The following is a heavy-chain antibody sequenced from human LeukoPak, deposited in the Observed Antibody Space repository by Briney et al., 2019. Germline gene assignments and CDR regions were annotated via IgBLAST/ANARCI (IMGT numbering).Heavy chain of an antibody. CDR2: INPNSGDT. CDR1: GYSFTGYY. V-gene: IGHV1-2*02. J-gene: IGHJ4*02. D-gene: IGHD6-13*01. Sequence: ASVKVSCKASGYSFTGYYMHWVRQAPGQGLEWMGWINPNSGDTKYAQKFQGRVTMTRDTSISTAYMELSRLRSDDTAVYYCARDSRPIFEWQQLGGDYWGQGTLVTVSS. CDR3: ARDSRPIFEWQQLGGDY.